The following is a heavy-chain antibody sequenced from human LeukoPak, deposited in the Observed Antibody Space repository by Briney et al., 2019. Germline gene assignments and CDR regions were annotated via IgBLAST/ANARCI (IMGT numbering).Heavy chain of an antibody. CDR3: ASEEYYYDSSGYPTLFDY. Sequence: AGGSLRLSCAASGFTFSSYGMHWVRQAPGKGLEWVAFIRYDGSNKYYADSVKGRFTISRDNAKSSLYLQMNSLRAEDTAVYYCASEEYYYDSSGYPTLFDYWGQGTLVTVSS. CDR2: IRYDGSNK. V-gene: IGHV3-30*02. J-gene: IGHJ4*02. D-gene: IGHD3-22*01. CDR1: GFTFSSYG.